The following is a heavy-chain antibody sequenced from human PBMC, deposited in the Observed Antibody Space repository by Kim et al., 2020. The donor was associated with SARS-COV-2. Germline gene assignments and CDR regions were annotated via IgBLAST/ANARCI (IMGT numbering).Heavy chain of an antibody. D-gene: IGHD6-13*01. CDR1: GGSISSYY. Sequence: SETLSLTCTVYGGSISSYYWSWIRQPPGKGLEWIGYIYYSGSTNYNTSLKSRVTISVDTSKNQFSLKLSSVTAADTAVYYCARALAAADTGYYYYYYGMDVWGQGTTLTVSS. CDR3: ARALAAADTGYYYYYYGMDV. J-gene: IGHJ6*02. V-gene: IGHV4-59*13. CDR2: IYYSGST.